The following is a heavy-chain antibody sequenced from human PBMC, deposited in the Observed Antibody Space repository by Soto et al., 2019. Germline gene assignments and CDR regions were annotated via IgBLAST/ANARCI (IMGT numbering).Heavy chain of an antibody. Sequence: SETLSLTCTVSGGSVSDDNYYWSWIRQPPGKRLEWIGYIYHTGSTNFNPSLKSRATMSVDTSKNQFSLTLNSVTAADTAVYYCARGNWKGDYWGQGTLVTVSS. J-gene: IGHJ4*02. D-gene: IGHD1-20*01. CDR1: GGSVSDDNYY. CDR3: ARGNWKGDY. V-gene: IGHV4-61*01. CDR2: IYHTGST.